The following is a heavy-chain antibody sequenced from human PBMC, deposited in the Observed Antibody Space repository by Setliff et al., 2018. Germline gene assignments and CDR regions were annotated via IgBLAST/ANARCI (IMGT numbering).Heavy chain of an antibody. V-gene: IGHV4-61*02. Sequence: SETLSLTCTVSGVSFGSGTYYWSWIRQPAGKGLEWIGLIQSTGNTNYNPSLQSRVTISIDTSKNPFSLKMSSVTAADTAMYYCAGTPALGTSWLSPFDYWGQGTLVTVS. CDR3: AGTPALGTSWLSPFDY. J-gene: IGHJ4*02. CDR1: GVSFGSGTYY. D-gene: IGHD5-12*01. CDR2: IQSTGNT.